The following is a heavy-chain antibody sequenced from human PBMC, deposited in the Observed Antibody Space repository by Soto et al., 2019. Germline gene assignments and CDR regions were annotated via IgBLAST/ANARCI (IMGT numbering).Heavy chain of an antibody. J-gene: IGHJ6*02. Sequence: SETLSLTCTVSGGSISSGGYYWSWIRQHPGKGLEWIGYIYYSGSTYYNPSLKSRGTISVDTSKNQFSLKLSSVTAADTAVYYCARQRPTDGRWEFANYYGMDVWGQGTPVTVSS. CDR3: ARQRPTDGRWEFANYYGMDV. CDR2: IYYSGST. CDR1: GGSISSGGYY. V-gene: IGHV4-31*03. D-gene: IGHD1-26*01.